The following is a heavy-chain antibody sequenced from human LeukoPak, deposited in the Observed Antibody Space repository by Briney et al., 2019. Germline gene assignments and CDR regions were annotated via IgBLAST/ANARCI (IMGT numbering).Heavy chain of an antibody. CDR1: GYTFSDYY. V-gene: IGHV1-2*02. D-gene: IGHD5-24*01. CDR3: ANIGYNHYFDY. J-gene: IGHJ4*02. Sequence: ASVKVSCKASGYTFSDYYMDWVRQAPGQGLEWMGWINPNSGGTNYAQKFQGRVTMTRDTSITTAYMELSSLRSDDTAVYYCANIGYNHYFDYWGQGTLVTVSS. CDR2: INPNSGGT.